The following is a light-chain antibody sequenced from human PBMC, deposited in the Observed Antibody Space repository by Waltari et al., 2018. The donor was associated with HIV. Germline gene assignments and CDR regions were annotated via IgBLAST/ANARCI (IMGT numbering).Light chain of an antibody. Sequence: DIVMTQSPESLTMSPGERATINCKTSRTVVSSSNNQNYLAWYQHKVGQRPKLLIYWASTRAPGVPERFSGGGSGTDFTLTIRGLQADDEAVYYCQQYETVPFTFGPGTTV. CDR1: RTVVSSSNNQNY. V-gene: IGKV4-1*01. J-gene: IGKJ3*01. CDR2: WAS. CDR3: QQYETVPFT.